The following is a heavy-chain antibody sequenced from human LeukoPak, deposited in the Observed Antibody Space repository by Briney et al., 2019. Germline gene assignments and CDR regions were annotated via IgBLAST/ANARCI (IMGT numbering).Heavy chain of an antibody. CDR2: MNANSGNT. CDR1: GYTFTSYD. Sequence: ASVKVSCKASGYTFTSYDVNWVGPATGQGLEWMGWMNANSGNTGYAQKFQGRVTLTRNTSISTAYMELSSLRSEDTAVYYCSRLRWFGESPYDYWGQGTLVTVSS. CDR3: SRLRWFGESPYDY. J-gene: IGHJ4*02. V-gene: IGHV1-8*01. D-gene: IGHD3-10*01.